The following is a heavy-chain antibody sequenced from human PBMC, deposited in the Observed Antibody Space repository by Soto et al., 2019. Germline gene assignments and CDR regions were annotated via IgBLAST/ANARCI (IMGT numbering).Heavy chain of an antibody. J-gene: IGHJ5*02. CDR1: GGTFSSYA. CDR2: IIPIFGTA. Sequence: QVQLVQSGAEVKKPGSSVKVSCKASGGTFSSYAISWVRQAPGQGLEWMGGIIPIFGTANYAQKFPGRVTITADESTSTADMELSSLRSEDTAVYYCARSPIAVAGQYNWFDPWGQGTLVTVSS. D-gene: IGHD6-19*01. V-gene: IGHV1-69*12. CDR3: ARSPIAVAGQYNWFDP.